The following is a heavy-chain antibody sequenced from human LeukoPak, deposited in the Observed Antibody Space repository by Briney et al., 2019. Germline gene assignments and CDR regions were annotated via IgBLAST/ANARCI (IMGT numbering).Heavy chain of an antibody. CDR3: ARDAQRGFDYSNSLRY. J-gene: IGHJ4*01. CDR2: IWSDGSNR. Sequence: GGSLRLSCAASGFIFSHYGMHWVRQAPGKGLEWVAVIWSDGSNRFYAGSVKGRFTISRDNAQNTVFLQMNSLRAEDTAMYYCARDAQRGFDYSNSLRYWGHGTLVIVSS. D-gene: IGHD4-11*01. CDR1: GFIFSHYG. V-gene: IGHV3-33*01.